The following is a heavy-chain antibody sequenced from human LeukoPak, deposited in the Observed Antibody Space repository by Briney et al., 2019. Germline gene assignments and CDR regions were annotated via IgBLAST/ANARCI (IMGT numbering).Heavy chain of an antibody. CDR2: IIPIFGTA. CDR3: ARGKEWLPYGDY. CDR1: GGTFSSYA. J-gene: IGHJ4*02. D-gene: IGHD6-19*01. Sequence: SVKVSCKASGGTFSSYATSWVRQAPGQGLEWMGGIIPIFGTANYAQKFQGRVTITADESTSTAYMELSSLRSEDTAVYYCARGKEWLPYGDYWGQGTLVTVSS. V-gene: IGHV1-69*13.